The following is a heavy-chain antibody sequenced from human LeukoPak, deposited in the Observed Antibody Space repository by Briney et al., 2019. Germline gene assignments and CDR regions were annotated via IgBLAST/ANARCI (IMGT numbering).Heavy chain of an antibody. CDR3: ARSRPSTMIVVVPPPVFDY. CDR1: GGSISSSSYY. D-gene: IGHD3-22*01. J-gene: IGHJ4*02. Sequence: SETLSLTCTVSGGSISSSSYYWGWIRQPPGKGLEWIGSIYYRGSTYYNPSLKSRVTISVDTSKNQFSLKLSSVTAADTAVYYCARSRPSTMIVVVPPPVFDYWGQGTLVTVSS. CDR2: IYYRGST. V-gene: IGHV4-39*01.